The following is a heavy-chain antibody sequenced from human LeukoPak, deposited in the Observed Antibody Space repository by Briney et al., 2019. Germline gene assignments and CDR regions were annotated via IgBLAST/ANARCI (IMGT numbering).Heavy chain of an antibody. CDR2: SRNRAKSYTT. Sequence: GGSLSLSCAVSGFTFSDHFLDWVRQAPGKGLEWVGRSRNRAKSYTTEYAASVKGRFTISRDDSKNSLYLQMNSLKTEDTAVYYCVRVGSVAGSDYLDYWGQGTLVTVSS. D-gene: IGHD6-19*01. CDR3: VRVGSVAGSDYLDY. CDR1: GFTFSDHF. J-gene: IGHJ4*02. V-gene: IGHV3-72*01.